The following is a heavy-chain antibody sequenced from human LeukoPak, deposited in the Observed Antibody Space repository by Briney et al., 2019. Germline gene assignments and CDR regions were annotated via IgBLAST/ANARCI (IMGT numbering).Heavy chain of an antibody. CDR3: ATSHDSAGND. J-gene: IGHJ4*02. CDR1: GFSVSNYY. CDR2: IRHDGNAK. V-gene: IGHV3-7*01. D-gene: IGHD2-15*01. Sequence: GGSLRLSCAGSGFSVSNYYMSWVRQAPGKGLEWVANIRHDGNAKNYVPSVRGRFTISRDNAKNSLYLQMNSLTVEDTAVYYCATSHDSAGNDWGQGTLVTVSS.